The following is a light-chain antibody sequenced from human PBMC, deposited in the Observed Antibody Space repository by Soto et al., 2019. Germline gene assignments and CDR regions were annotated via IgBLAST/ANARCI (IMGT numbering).Light chain of an antibody. J-gene: IGLJ3*02. CDR2: EVS. V-gene: IGLV2-14*01. CDR1: SSDVGAYNF. CDR3: SSYTTSYSWV. Sequence: QSALTQPASVSGSPGQWITISCTGTSSDVGAYNFVSWYQQHPGKAPKLTIYEVSHRPSGVSDRFSGSKSGNTASLTISGLQAEDEADYYCSSYTTSYSWVFGGGTQLTVL.